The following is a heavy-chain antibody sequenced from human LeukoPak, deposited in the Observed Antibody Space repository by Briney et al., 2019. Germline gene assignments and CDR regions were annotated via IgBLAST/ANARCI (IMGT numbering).Heavy chain of an antibody. J-gene: IGHJ6*03. D-gene: IGHD6-13*01. CDR2: ISSSSSYI. CDR3: ARDAYSSSWYPQGYYYYYYMDV. V-gene: IGHV3-21*01. Sequence: GGSLRLSCAASGFTFSSYSMNWVRQAPGKGLEWVSSISSSSSYIYYADSVKGRFTISRDNAKNSLYLQMNSLRAEDTAVYYCARDAYSSSWYPQGYYYYYYMDVWGKGTTVTVSS. CDR1: GFTFSSYS.